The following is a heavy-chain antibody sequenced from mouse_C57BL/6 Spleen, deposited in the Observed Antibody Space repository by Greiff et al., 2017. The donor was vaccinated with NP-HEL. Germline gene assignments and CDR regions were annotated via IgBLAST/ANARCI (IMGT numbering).Heavy chain of an antibody. CDR3: ARERVYYDYPAWFAY. J-gene: IGHJ3*01. D-gene: IGHD2-4*01. CDR1: GFTFSSYG. Sequence: EVKLVESGGDLVKPGGSLKLSCAASGFTFSSYGMSWVRQTPDKRLEWVATISSGGSYTYYPASVKGRFTISRDNAKNTLYLQMSSLKSEDTAMYYCARERVYYDYPAWFAYWGQGTLVTVSA. CDR2: ISSGGSYT. V-gene: IGHV5-6*01.